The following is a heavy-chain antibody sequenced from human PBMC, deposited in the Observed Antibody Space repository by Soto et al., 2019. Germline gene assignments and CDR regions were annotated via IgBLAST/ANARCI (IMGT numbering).Heavy chain of an antibody. J-gene: IGHJ2*01. Sequence: PSETLSLTCTVSGGSISSSSYYWGWIRQPPGKGLEWIGSIYYSGSTYYNPSLKSRVTISVDTSKNQFSLKLSSVTAADTAVYYCARQDYYDSSGYYYGWYFDRWGRGTLV. D-gene: IGHD3-22*01. V-gene: IGHV4-39*01. CDR1: GGSISSSSYY. CDR2: IYYSGST. CDR3: ARQDYYDSSGYYYGWYFDR.